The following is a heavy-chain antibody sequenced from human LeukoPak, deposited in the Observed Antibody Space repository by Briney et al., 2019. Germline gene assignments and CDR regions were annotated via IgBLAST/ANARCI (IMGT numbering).Heavy chain of an antibody. CDR1: GFTFSSYE. D-gene: IGHD5-18*01. Sequence: GGSLRLSCAASGFTFSSYEMNWVRQAPGKGLEWVSYISSGGNTIYYADSVKGRFTISRDNAKNSLYLQMNSLRAEDTAVYYCAREGTAMVSFVYWGQGTLVTVSS. CDR2: ISSGGNTI. J-gene: IGHJ4*02. V-gene: IGHV3-48*03. CDR3: AREGTAMVSFVY.